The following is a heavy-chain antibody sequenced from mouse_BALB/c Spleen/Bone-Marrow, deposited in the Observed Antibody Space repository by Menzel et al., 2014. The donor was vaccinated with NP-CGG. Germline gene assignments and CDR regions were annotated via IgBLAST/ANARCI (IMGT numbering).Heavy chain of an antibody. Sequence: VQLQQSGAELVRPGASVKVSCKASGYTFTSYWTNWVKQRPGQGLEWIGNIYPSDSYTNYNQNFKDKATLTVDKSSSTAYMQLSSPTSEDSAVYYCTRQYGNYYAMDYWGQGTSVTASS. V-gene: IGHV1-69*02. J-gene: IGHJ4*01. CDR2: IYPSDSYT. D-gene: IGHD2-10*02. CDR1: GYTFTSYW. CDR3: TRQYGNYYAMDY.